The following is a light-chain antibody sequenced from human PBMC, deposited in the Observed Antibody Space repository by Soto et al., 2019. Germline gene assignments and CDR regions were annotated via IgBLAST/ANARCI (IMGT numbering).Light chain of an antibody. Sequence: DIVLTQSPDFLGVSLGARATINCRSSQSLFSIPTKLHLLSWVQKKPGQPPRPLIYSASVRQPGVPGRFSGSGSGTNFNLYIDNLQPEDVAEYYCQQHFNLIVTFGGGTKVDI. V-gene: IGKV4-1*01. CDR3: QQHFNLIVT. CDR1: QSLFSIPTKLHL. CDR2: SAS. J-gene: IGKJ4*01.